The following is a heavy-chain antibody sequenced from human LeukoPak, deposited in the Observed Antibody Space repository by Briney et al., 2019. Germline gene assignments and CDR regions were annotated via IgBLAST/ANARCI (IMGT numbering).Heavy chain of an antibody. Sequence: GGSLRLSCAASGFTFSSYAMSWVRQAPGKGLEWVSAISGSGGSTYYADSVKGRFTISRDNSKNTLYLQMNSLRADDTAVYYCARDQVYYSGSRGYYALDSWGQGTLVTVSS. CDR1: GFTFSSYA. V-gene: IGHV3-23*01. D-gene: IGHD3-22*01. CDR2: ISGSGGST. J-gene: IGHJ4*02. CDR3: ARDQVYYSGSRGYYALDS.